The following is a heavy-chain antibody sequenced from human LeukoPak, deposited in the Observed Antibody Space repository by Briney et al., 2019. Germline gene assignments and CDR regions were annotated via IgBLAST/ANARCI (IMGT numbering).Heavy chain of an antibody. CDR3: ARSEIYNYGYNPNTKFDY. V-gene: IGHV3-23*01. CDR1: GFIFSSHV. J-gene: IGHJ4*02. Sequence: GGSLRLSCAASGFIFSSHVMSWVRQASGKGLEWVSGFSGGAGSTYYADSVRGRFTISGDNSKKLLYLQMDSLRAEDTAVYYCARSEIYNYGYNPNTKFDYWGQGSLVTVSS. CDR2: FSGGAGST. D-gene: IGHD5-18*01.